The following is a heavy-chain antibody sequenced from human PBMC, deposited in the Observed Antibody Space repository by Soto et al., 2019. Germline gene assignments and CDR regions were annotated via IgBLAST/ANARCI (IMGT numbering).Heavy chain of an antibody. CDR3: ARNRGRGYAFGYFNY. J-gene: IGHJ4*02. CDR1: GYTFTSYY. D-gene: IGHD5-12*01. Sequence: ASVKVSCKASGYTFTSYYMHWVRQAPGQGLEWMGIINTSGGSTSYAQKFQGRVTMTRDTSTSTVYMELSSLRSEDTAVYYCARNRGRGYAFGYFNYVGQETLVTRSS. CDR2: INTSGGST. V-gene: IGHV1-46*01.